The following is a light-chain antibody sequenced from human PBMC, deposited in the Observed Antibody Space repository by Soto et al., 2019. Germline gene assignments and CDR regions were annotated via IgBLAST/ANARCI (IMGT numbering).Light chain of an antibody. V-gene: IGLV2-8*01. CDR2: EVV. Sequence: LTQPPSASGSPGQSVTISCTGTRNDIGAYEFVSWYQHHPGKAPKLIIYEVVQRPSGVPDRFSGSKSGNTASLTVSGLQAADEADYYCKSYAGSNTYVFGTGTKVTVL. CDR3: KSYAGSNTYV. CDR1: RNDIGAYEF. J-gene: IGLJ1*01.